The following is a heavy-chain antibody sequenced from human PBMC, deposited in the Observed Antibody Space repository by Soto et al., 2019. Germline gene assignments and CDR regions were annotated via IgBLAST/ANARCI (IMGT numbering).Heavy chain of an antibody. Sequence: SETLSLTCAVYGGSFSGYYWSWIRQPPGKGLEWIGEINHSGSTNYNPSLKSRVTISVDTSKNQFSLKLSSVTAADTAVYYCARYGYQYYFDYWGQGTLVTVSS. CDR1: GGSFSGYY. J-gene: IGHJ4*02. D-gene: IGHD2-2*01. V-gene: IGHV4-34*01. CDR3: ARYGYQYYFDY. CDR2: INHSGST.